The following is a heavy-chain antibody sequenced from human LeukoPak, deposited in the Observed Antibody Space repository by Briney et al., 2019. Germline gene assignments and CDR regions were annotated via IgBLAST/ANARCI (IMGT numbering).Heavy chain of an antibody. J-gene: IGHJ5*02. D-gene: IGHD3/OR15-3a*01. V-gene: IGHV4-39*07. CDR2: IYYSGST. Sequence: SETLSLTCTVSGGSVSSSSYYWGWIRQPPGKGLEWIGSIYYSGSTYYNPSLKSRVTISVDTSKNQFSLKLSSVTAADTAVYYCARYVIVGSCFHPWGQGTLVTVSS. CDR3: ARYVIVGSCFHP. CDR1: GGSVSSSSYY.